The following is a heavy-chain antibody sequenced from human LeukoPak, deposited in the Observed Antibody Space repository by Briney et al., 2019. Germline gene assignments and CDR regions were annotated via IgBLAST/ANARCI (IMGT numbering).Heavy chain of an antibody. V-gene: IGHV3-7*01. CDR3: ARVEASGYDYGAFDY. J-gene: IGHJ4*02. CDR2: IKQDGSAK. CDR1: GFTFNRYW. D-gene: IGHD5-12*01. Sequence: GGSLRLSCAASGFTFNRYWMSWVRQAPGKELQWVANIKQDGSAKYYVDSVKGRFTISRDNAKNTLYLQMNSLRAEDTAVYYCARVEASGYDYGAFDYWGQGTLVTVSS.